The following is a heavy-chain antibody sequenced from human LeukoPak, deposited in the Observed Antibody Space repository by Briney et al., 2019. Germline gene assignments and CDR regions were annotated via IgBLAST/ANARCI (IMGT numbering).Heavy chain of an antibody. D-gene: IGHD6-13*01. Sequence: GGSLRLSCAASGFTFSSYWMHWVRQAPGKGLVWVSRINSDGSSTSYADSVKGRFTISRDNSKNTLHLQMNSLTVEDTAVYYCARSQSSSLIDYWGQGTLVTVSS. J-gene: IGHJ4*02. V-gene: IGHV3-74*01. CDR1: GFTFSSYW. CDR3: ARSQSSSLIDY. CDR2: INSDGSST.